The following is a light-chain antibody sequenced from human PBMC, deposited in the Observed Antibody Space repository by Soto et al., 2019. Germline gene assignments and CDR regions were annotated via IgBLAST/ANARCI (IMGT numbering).Light chain of an antibody. CDR3: GAWDDSPSGFVV. CDR1: SSNIGSNT. J-gene: IGLJ2*01. Sequence: QSVLTQPPSASGTPGQRVTISCSGSSSNIGSNTVNWYQQLPGTAPRLLIYSNNQRPSGVPDRFSGSKSGTSASLAISGLQSEDEADYYCGAWDDSPSGFVVFGGGTKLTVL. CDR2: SNN. V-gene: IGLV1-44*01.